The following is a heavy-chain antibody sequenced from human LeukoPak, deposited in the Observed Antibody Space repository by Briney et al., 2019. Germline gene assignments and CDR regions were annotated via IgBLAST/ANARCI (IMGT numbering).Heavy chain of an antibody. CDR1: GFTFSSYW. J-gene: IGHJ5*02. CDR3: ARIMYYYGSGRAWDWFDP. CDR2: IKQDGSEK. D-gene: IGHD3-10*01. Sequence: GGSLRLSCAASGFTFSSYWMSWVRQAPGKGLEWVANIKQDGSEKYYVDSLKGRFTISRDSAKNSLYLQMNSLRAEDTAVYYCARIMYYYGSGRAWDWFDPWGQGTLVTVSS. V-gene: IGHV3-7*01.